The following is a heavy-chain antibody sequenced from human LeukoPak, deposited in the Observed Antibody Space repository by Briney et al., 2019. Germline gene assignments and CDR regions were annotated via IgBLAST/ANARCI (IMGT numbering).Heavy chain of an antibody. CDR1: GYTFTSYD. V-gene: IGHV1-8*01. Sequence: ASVKVSCKASGYTFTSYDINWMRQATGQGLEWMGWMNPNSGNTGYAQKFQGRVTMTRNTSISTAYMELSSLRAEDTAVYYCARGGGSYNWPNWFDPWGQGTLVTVSS. J-gene: IGHJ5*02. D-gene: IGHD1-26*01. CDR2: MNPNSGNT. CDR3: ARGGGSYNWPNWFDP.